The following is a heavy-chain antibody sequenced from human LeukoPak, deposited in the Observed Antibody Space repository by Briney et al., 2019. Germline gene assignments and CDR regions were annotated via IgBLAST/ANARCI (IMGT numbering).Heavy chain of an antibody. CDR1: GFTFSSYG. CDR3: AKGAKLPSIMIRGVRVYSYMDV. J-gene: IGHJ6*03. D-gene: IGHD3-10*01. Sequence: GGSLRLSCAASGFTFSSYGMHWVRQAPGKGLEWVAFIRNDGSNKYYADSVKGRFTISRDNSKNTLYLQMNSLRDEDTAVYYCAKGAKLPSIMIRGVRVYSYMDVWGKGTTVTISS. V-gene: IGHV3-30*02. CDR2: IRNDGSNK.